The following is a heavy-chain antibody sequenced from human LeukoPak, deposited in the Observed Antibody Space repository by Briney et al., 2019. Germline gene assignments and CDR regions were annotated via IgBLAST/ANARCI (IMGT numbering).Heavy chain of an antibody. V-gene: IGHV1-2*02. J-gene: IGHJ6*03. CDR3: ARDSGYDFRFGYYYYYMDV. Sequence: GASVKVSCKASGYTFTGYYMHWVRQAPGQGLEWMGWVNPTRGGTNYAQKFQGRVTMTRDTSISTAYMELSRLKSDDTAVYYCARDSGYDFRFGYYYYYMDVWGKGTTVTISS. CDR1: GYTFTGYY. CDR2: VNPTRGGT. D-gene: IGHD5-12*01.